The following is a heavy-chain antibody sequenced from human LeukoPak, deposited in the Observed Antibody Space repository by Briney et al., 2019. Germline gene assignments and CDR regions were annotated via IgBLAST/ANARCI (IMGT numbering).Heavy chain of an antibody. Sequence: SETLSLTCAVYGGSFSGYYWSWIRQPPGKGLEWIGEINHSGSTNYNPSLKSRVTISVDTSKNQFSLKLSPVTAADTAVYYCARGRSYVDSSGWFDVWGQGTTVTVSS. D-gene: IGHD6-19*01. V-gene: IGHV4-34*01. CDR2: INHSGST. J-gene: IGHJ6*02. CDR1: GGSFSGYY. CDR3: ARGRSYVDSSGWFDV.